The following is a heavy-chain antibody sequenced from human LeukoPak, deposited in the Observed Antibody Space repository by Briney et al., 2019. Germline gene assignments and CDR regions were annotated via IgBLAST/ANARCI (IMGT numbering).Heavy chain of an antibody. CDR3: ASAYGSGNYYNQALDY. CDR1: GFTFSSYA. J-gene: IGHJ4*02. CDR2: IPYDGSNK. D-gene: IGHD3-10*01. V-gene: IGHV3-30-3*01. Sequence: SGGSLRLSCAASGFTFSSYAMHWVRQAPGKGLEWVAIIPYDGSNKYYADSVKGRFTISRDNSKNTLYLQMISLRPEDTAVYFCASAYGSGNYYNQALDYWGQGTLVTVSS.